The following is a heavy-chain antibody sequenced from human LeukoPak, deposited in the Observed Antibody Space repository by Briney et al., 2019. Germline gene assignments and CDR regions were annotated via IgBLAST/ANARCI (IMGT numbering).Heavy chain of an antibody. CDR1: GFTVSSNY. D-gene: IGHD4-17*01. V-gene: IGHV3-66*01. Sequence: GGSLRLSCAASGFTVSSNYMSWVRQAPGKGLEWVSVIYSGGSTYYADSVKGRFTISRDNSKNTLYIQMNSLRAEDTAVYYCARRDYGDYHDAFDIWGQGTMVTVSS. CDR2: IYSGGST. J-gene: IGHJ3*02. CDR3: ARRDYGDYHDAFDI.